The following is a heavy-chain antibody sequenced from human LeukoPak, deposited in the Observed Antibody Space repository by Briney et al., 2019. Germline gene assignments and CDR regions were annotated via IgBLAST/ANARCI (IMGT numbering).Heavy chain of an antibody. CDR1: GGSFSGYY. J-gene: IGHJ3*02. Sequence: SETLSLTCAVYGGSFSGYYWSWIRQPPGKGLEWIGEINHSGSTNYNPSLKSRVTISVDTSKNQFSLRLSSVTAADTAVYYCARLGYCSSTSCSGRGAFDIWGQGTMVTVSS. CDR3: ARLGYCSSTSCSGRGAFDI. D-gene: IGHD2-2*03. CDR2: INHSGST. V-gene: IGHV4-34*01.